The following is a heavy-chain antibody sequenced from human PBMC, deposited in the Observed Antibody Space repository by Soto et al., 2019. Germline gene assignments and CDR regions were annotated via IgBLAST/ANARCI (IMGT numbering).Heavy chain of an antibody. CDR3: VRRSLVVAAGTREDY. CDR1: GFTFSSYW. J-gene: IGHJ4*02. D-gene: IGHD2-15*01. CDR2: INSDGSST. Sequence: EVQLVESGGGLVQPGGSLRLSCAASGFTFSSYWMHWVRQAPGKGLVWVSRINSDGSSTSYADSVRGRFTISRDNAKNTLYLQMHSLRAEDTAVYYCVRRSLVVAAGTREDYWGQGTLVTVSS. V-gene: IGHV3-74*01.